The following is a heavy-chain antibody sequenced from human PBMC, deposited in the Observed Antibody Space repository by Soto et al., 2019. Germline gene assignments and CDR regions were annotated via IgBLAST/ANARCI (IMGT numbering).Heavy chain of an antibody. J-gene: IGHJ5*02. CDR2: IYITRSP. Sequence: QVQLQESGPGLVKPSETLSLTCTVSGDSVGKYYWNWIRQPAGKGLEWIGRIYITRSPNYNPSLTRRVTMSVATSKTQFSLKLSLTSVTAADTPVYYCATSPAYGDYANLDTWGEGNLVTVSS. CDR3: ATSPAYGDYANLDT. V-gene: IGHV4-4*07. CDR1: GDSVGKYY. D-gene: IGHD4-17*01.